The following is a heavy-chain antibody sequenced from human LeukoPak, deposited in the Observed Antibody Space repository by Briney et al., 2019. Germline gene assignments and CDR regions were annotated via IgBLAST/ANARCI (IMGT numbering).Heavy chain of an antibody. V-gene: IGHV4-59*01. Sequence: PSETLSLTCTVSGGSISSYYWSWIRQPAGKGLEWIGYIYYSGSANYNPSLKSRVTISLDTSKNQFSLKLSSVTAADTAVYYCARGGYSLYYFDYWGQGTLVTVSS. D-gene: IGHD5-12*01. J-gene: IGHJ4*02. CDR3: ARGGYSLYYFDY. CDR1: GGSISSYY. CDR2: IYYSGSA.